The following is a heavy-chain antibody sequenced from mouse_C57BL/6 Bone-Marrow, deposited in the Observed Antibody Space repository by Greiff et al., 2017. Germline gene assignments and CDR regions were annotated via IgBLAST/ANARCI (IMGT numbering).Heavy chain of an antibody. D-gene: IGHD1-1*02. V-gene: IGHV5-6*02. CDR2: ISSGGSYT. Sequence: DVKLVESGGDLVKPGGSLKLSCAASGFTFSSYGMSWVRQTPDKRLEWVATISSGGSYTYYPDSVKGRFTISRDNGKNTLYLQMGRLKAEATAMDYGARRSMGGYFDVWGTGTTVTVSS. J-gene: IGHJ1*03. CDR1: GFTFSSYG. CDR3: ARRSMGGYFDV.